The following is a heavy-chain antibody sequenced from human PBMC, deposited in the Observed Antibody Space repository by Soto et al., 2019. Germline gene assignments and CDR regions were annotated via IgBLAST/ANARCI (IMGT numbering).Heavy chain of an antibody. Sequence: EYLSLPCSASGPSLSNYYHNWFRQPPGKGLEWIGYIYYSGSTNYNPSLKSRVTISVDTSKNQFSLKLSSVNAADTSVYYCAKLSCAFYGGILDPWGHRTPVTVSS. CDR2: IYYSGST. J-gene: IGHJ5*02. CDR3: AKLSCAFYGGILDP. CDR1: GPSLSNYY. D-gene: IGHD4-17*01. V-gene: IGHV4-59*01.